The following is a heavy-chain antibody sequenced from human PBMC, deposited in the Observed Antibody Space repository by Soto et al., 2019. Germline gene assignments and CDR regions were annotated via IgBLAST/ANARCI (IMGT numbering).Heavy chain of an antibody. CDR1: GYTFTGYY. D-gene: IGHD3-10*01. Sequence: ASVKVSCKASGYTFTGYYIHWVRQAPGQGLEWMGWINPNSGGTNYAQKFQGWVTMTRDTSISTAYMELSRLRSDDTAVYYCARDCYGSGSYCLDYWGQGTLVTVSS. CDR3: ARDCYGSGSYCLDY. J-gene: IGHJ4*02. CDR2: INPNSGGT. V-gene: IGHV1-2*04.